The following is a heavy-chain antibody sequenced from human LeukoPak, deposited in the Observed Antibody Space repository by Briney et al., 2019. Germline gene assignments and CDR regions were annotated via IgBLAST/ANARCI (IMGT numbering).Heavy chain of an antibody. Sequence: GGSLRLSCAASGFTFDDYAMHWVRQAPGKGLEWVPGISWNSGSIGYADSVKGRFTISRDNAKNSLYLQMNSLRAEDTALYYCAKDNYGSGFDYWGQGTLVTVSS. J-gene: IGHJ4*02. V-gene: IGHV3-9*01. CDR1: GFTFDDYA. D-gene: IGHD3-10*01. CDR2: ISWNSGSI. CDR3: AKDNYGSGFDY.